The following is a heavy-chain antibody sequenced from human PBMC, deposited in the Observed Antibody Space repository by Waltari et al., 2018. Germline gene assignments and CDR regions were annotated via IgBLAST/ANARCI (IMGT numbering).Heavy chain of an antibody. CDR3: ARRGGLTGYSRGLLGY. D-gene: IGHD4-4*01. CDR2: MNPHTVNT. V-gene: IGHV1-8*01. Sequence: QVQLVQSGAEVKEPGASVRVSCKASGYTFPTYDIMWVRQATGRGLEWMGWMNPHTVNTGFAQKFQGRLAMTTDISRSTAYLEIRDLRSEDSAIYYCARRGGLTGYSRGLLGYWGQGTLVTVSS. J-gene: IGHJ4*02. CDR1: GYTFPTYD.